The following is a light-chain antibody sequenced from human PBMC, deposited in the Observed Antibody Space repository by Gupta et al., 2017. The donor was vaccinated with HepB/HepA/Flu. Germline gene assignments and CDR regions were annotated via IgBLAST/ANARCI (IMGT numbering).Light chain of an antibody. CDR3: QQNHFFLT. J-gene: IGKJ4*01. V-gene: IGKV1-39*01. Sequence: DIQMTQSPSSLSASVGDRVTITCRASQNINANLNWYQQKLGKAPNLLIYGAARLQSGVPSRFSGGGCGTHFTLTSSRREHEDCENYYGQQNHFFLTFGGGTKVEIK. CDR2: GAA. CDR1: QNINAN.